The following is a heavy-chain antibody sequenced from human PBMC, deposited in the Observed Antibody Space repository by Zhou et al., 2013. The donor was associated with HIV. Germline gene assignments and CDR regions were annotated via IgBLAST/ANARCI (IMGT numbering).Heavy chain of an antibody. V-gene: IGHV4-4*08. CDR1: GGSISSHY. D-gene: IGHD3-3*01. CDR3: ARGGNFWGGYYLGY. J-gene: IGHJ4*02. CDR2: IYTSGST. Sequence: QVQLQESGPGLVKPSETLSLTCTVSGGSISSHYWSWIRQPPGKGLEWIGHIYTSGSTNYNPSLKSRVTISVDTSKNQFSLKLSSVTAADTAVYYCARGGNFWGGYYLGYWGQGTLVTVSS.